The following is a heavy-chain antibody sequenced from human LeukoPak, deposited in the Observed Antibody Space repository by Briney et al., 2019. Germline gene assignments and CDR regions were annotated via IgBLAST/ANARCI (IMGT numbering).Heavy chain of an antibody. CDR2: IGGGGEST. CDR3: ARDRGSYHDFDY. Sequence: PGGSLRLSCAASGFTFSSYAMSWVRQAPGKGLEWVSTIGGGGESTYSADSVKGRFTISRDNSKNTLYLQMNSLRAEDTAVYYCARDRGSYHDFDYWGQGTLVTVSS. D-gene: IGHD1-26*01. CDR1: GFTFSSYA. J-gene: IGHJ4*02. V-gene: IGHV3-23*01.